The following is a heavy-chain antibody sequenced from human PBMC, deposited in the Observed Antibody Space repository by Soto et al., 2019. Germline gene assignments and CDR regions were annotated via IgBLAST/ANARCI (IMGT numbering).Heavy chain of an antibody. D-gene: IGHD2-21*01. CDR2: IYHSGST. V-gene: IGHV4-30-2*01. CDR3: ARGNVVPLDY. J-gene: IGHJ4*02. CDR1: GGSISSGGYS. Sequence: QLQLQESGSGLVKPSQTLSLTCAVSGGSISSGGYSWSWIRQPPGKGLEWIGYIYHSGSTYYDPSLKGRVTMSVDRSKKQFSLKLSSVTAADTAVYYCARGNVVPLDYWGQGTLVTVSS.